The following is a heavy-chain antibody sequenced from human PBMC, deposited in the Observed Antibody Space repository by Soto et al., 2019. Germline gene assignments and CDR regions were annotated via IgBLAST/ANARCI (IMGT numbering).Heavy chain of an antibody. Sequence: SETLSLTCSVSGVAMTYGGYSWSWIRQSPEKGLEWIGYVFYTGRANYNASLKSRVSISLDTSNYQFSLKLSSVTAADTAVYYCARDGDGRMTTNPYYYNGMDVWGPGTTVTVSS. CDR1: GVAMTYGGYS. J-gene: IGHJ6*02. CDR2: VFYTGRA. D-gene: IGHD4-4*01. V-gene: IGHV4-61*08. CDR3: ARDGDGRMTTNPYYYNGMDV.